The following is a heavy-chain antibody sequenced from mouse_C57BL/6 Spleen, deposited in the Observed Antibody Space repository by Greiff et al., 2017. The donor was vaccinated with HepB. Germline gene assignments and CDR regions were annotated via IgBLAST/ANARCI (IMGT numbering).Heavy chain of an antibody. D-gene: IGHD1-1*01. CDR1: GYTFTSYW. CDR3: ARESATVVGNWYFDF. Sequence: VQLQQSGAELVKPGASVKLSCKASGYTFTSYWMHWVKQRPGKGLEWIGMIHPNSGSTNYNEKFKGKATLTVDKSSSTAYMQLSSLTSEDSAVYYCARESATVVGNWYFDFWGTGTTVTVSS. V-gene: IGHV1-64*01. CDR2: IHPNSGST. J-gene: IGHJ1*03.